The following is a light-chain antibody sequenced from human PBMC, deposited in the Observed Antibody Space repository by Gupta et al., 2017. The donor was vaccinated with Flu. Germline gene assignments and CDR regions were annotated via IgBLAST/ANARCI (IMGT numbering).Light chain of an antibody. CDR2: LNSDGSH. CDR1: RGHSSYA. V-gene: IGLV4-69*01. Sequence: QLVLTQSPSASASLGASVKLPCTLSRGHSSYAIAWHQQQPEKGPLDVMKLNSDGSHSKGDGIPDRFSGSSSGAERYLTISSRQAEDEDDYYCQTWCTGIRVFGGGTKLTVL. CDR3: QTWCTGIRV. J-gene: IGLJ2*01.